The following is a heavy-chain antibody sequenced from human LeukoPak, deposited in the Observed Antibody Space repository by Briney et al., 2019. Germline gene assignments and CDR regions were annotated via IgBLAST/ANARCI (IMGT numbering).Heavy chain of an antibody. CDR3: AKNVYRYYDFWSGYYGYFDY. V-gene: IGHV3-30*02. D-gene: IGHD3-3*01. CDR2: IRYDGSNK. J-gene: IGHJ4*02. Sequence: GGSLRLSCAASGFTFSSYGMHWVRQAPGKGLEWVVFIRYDGSNKYYADSVKGRFTISRDNSKNTLYLQMNSLRAEDTAVYYCAKNVYRYYDFWSGYYGYFDYWGQGTLVTVSS. CDR1: GFTFSSYG.